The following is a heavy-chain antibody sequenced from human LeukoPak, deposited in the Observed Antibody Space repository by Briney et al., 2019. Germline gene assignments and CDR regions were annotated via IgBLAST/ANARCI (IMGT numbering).Heavy chain of an antibody. Sequence: PSETLSLTCTVSGGSISRYYWSWIRQPPGKGLEWIGYIYYSGSTNYNPSLKSRVTISVDTSKNQFSLNLSSVTAADTAVYYCARGGFREKTFDYWGQGTLVTVSS. CDR2: IYYSGST. CDR1: GGSISRYY. D-gene: IGHD3-10*01. V-gene: IGHV4-59*01. CDR3: ARGGFREKTFDY. J-gene: IGHJ4*02.